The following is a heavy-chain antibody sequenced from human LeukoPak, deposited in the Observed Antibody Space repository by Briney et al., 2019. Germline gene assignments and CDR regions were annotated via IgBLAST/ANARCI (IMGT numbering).Heavy chain of an antibody. J-gene: IGHJ4*02. CDR2: MYYSGST. CDR3: AREMRSPRGGFDY. Sequence: SETLSLTCTVSSGFISSSSYYWGWIRQPPGMGLEWIGSMYYSGSTYYNPSLKSRVTISVDTSKSQFSLKLSSVTAADTAVYYCAREMRSPRGGFDYWDQGTLVTVSS. CDR1: SGFISSSSYY. V-gene: IGHV4-39*07. D-gene: IGHD3-10*01.